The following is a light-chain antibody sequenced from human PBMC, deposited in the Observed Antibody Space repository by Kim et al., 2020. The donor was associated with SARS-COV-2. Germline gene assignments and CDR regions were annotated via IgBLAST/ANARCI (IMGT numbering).Light chain of an antibody. CDR3: QSYDSSLSGSYV. J-gene: IGLJ1*01. CDR2: GNS. V-gene: IGLV1-40*01. Sequence: RVTNTCAGSNSNIGAGYDVHRYQKLPGTAPKLLIYGNSNRPSGVPDRFSGSKSGTSASLAITGLQAEDEADYYCQSYDSSLSGSYVFGTGTKVTVL. CDR1: NSNIGAGYD.